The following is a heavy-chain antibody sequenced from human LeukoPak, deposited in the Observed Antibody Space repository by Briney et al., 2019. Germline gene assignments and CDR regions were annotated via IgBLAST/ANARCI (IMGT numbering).Heavy chain of an antibody. CDR3: AHSIVATISDWFDP. J-gene: IGHJ5*02. D-gene: IGHD5-12*01. V-gene: IGHV2-5*02. CDR2: IYWDDDK. CDR1: GFSLSTSGVG. Sequence: SGPTLVKPTQTLTLTCTFSGFSLSTSGVGVGWIRQPPGKALEWLALIYWDDDKRYSPSLKGRLTITKDTSKNQVVLTMTNMDPVDTATYYCAHSIVATISDWFDPWGQGTLVTVSS.